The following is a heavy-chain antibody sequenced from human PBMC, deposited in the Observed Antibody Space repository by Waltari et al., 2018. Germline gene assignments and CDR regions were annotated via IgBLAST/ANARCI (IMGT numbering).Heavy chain of an antibody. J-gene: IGHJ6*02. CDR1: GGTFKNYA. CDR2: IIPMFGTK. D-gene: IGHD3-10*01. Sequence: QVQLVQSGAEVNKPGSSVKVSCKTSGGTFKNYAISWVRQAPGQGREWMGRIIPMFGTKTYVPKFQGRLTITADESTNTAYMELSNLRSDDSALYFCVRDTGGMDVWGQGTTVIVSS. CDR3: VRDTGGMDV. V-gene: IGHV1-69*15.